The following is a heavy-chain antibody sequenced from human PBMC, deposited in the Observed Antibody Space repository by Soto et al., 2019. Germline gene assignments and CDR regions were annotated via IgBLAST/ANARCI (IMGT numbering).Heavy chain of an antibody. J-gene: IGHJ4*02. V-gene: IGHV3-15*07. CDR3: TTAIFGGDFPSDY. CDR2: IKSKTGGGKN. CDR1: GFTFSNAW. Sequence: EVQLVESGGGLVKPGGSLRLSCAASGFTFSNAWMNWVRQAPGKGLEWVGCIKSKTGGGKNEYAAHGKGRFTISRDDTNNTLYLQMNSLKTDDTAVYYCTTAIFGGDFPSDYWGQGTLVTVSS. D-gene: IGHD2-21*02.